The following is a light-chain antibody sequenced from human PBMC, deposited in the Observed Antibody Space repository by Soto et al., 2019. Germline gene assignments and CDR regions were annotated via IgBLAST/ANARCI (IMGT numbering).Light chain of an antibody. Sequence: DIVMTQSPDSLAVSLGERATINCKSSQSVLYSSNNKNYLAWYQQKPGQPPKLLIYWASTRESGVPDRFTGSGSGTDFTLTIRSLQAEDVEVYYCLQYYSSPRTFGQGTKVDSK. CDR3: LQYYSSPRT. CDR2: WAS. V-gene: IGKV4-1*01. J-gene: IGKJ1*01. CDR1: QSVLYSSNNKNY.